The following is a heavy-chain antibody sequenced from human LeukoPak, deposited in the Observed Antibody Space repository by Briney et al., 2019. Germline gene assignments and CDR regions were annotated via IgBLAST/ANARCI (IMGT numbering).Heavy chain of an antibody. V-gene: IGHV4-34*01. CDR2: INHSGST. D-gene: IGHD3-10*01. CDR3: ARAYFGSGTLIDY. J-gene: IGHJ4*02. Sequence: SETLSLTCAVYGGSFSGYYWSWIRQPPGKGLEWIGEINHSGSTNYNPSLKSRVTISVDTSKNQFSRKLSSVTAADTAVYYCARAYFGSGTLIDYWGQGTLVTVSS. CDR1: GGSFSGYY.